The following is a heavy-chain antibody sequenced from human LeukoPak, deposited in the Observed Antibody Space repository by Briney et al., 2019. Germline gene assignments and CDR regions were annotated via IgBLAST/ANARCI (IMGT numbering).Heavy chain of an antibody. CDR3: ARHRQGALPPPGYYYYMDV. Sequence: GESLKISCKGSGYSFSSYWIGWVRQMPGKGLEWMGIIYPGDSDTRYSPSFQGQVTISADKSISTAYLQWSSLKASDTAMYYCARHRQGALPPPGYYYYMDVWGKGTTVTVSS. J-gene: IGHJ6*03. CDR2: IYPGDSDT. CDR1: GYSFSSYW. V-gene: IGHV5-51*01.